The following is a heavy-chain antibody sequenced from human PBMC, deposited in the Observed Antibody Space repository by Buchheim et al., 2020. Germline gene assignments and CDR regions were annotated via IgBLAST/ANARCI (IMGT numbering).Heavy chain of an antibody. CDR1: GGSFSGYY. D-gene: IGHD1-26*01. CDR2: INHSGST. J-gene: IGHJ4*02. CDR3: ARVVRATRLYFDY. Sequence: QVQLQQWGAGLLKPSETLSLTCAVYGGSFSGYYWSWIRQPPGKGLEWIGEINHSGSTNYNLSLKSRVTISVDTSKNQFSLKLSSVTTAGTAVYYCARVVRATRLYFDYWGQGTL. V-gene: IGHV4-34*01.